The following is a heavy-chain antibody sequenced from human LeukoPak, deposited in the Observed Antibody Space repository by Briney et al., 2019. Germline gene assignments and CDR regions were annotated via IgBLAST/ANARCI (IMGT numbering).Heavy chain of an antibody. CDR2: IYYSGST. CDR1: GGSISSGGYY. CDR3: ARQSYYYGSFDP. J-gene: IGHJ5*02. V-gene: IGHV4-31*03. Sequence: SETLSLTCTVSGGSISSGGYYWSWLRQHPGKGLEWIGYIYYSGSTYYNPSLKSRVTISVDTSKNQFSLKLSSVTAADTAVYYCARQSYYYGSFDPWGQGTLVTVSS. D-gene: IGHD3-10*01.